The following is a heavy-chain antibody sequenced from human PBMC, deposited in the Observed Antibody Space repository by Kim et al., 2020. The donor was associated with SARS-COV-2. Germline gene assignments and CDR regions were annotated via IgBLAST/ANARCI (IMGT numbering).Heavy chain of an antibody. CDR2: ISGSGGST. V-gene: IGHV3-23*01. D-gene: IGHD6-6*01. CDR1: GLTFSIYA. CDR3: GTDRSSSSSFDY. J-gene: IGHJ4*02. Sequence: GGSLRLSCAASGLTFSIYAMSWVRQAPGKGLEWVSAISGSGGSTYYADSVKGRFTISRDNSKNTLYLQMNSLRAEDTAVYYCGTDRSSSSSFDYWGQGTLVTVSS.